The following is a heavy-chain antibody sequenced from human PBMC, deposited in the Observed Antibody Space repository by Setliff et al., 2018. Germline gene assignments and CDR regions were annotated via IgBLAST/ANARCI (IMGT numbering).Heavy chain of an antibody. Sequence: ASVKVSCKASGYTFTGYAMSWMRQAPGQGPEWMGWINTNTGNPGYAQGFTGRFVFSLDTSVSTAYLQISSLKAEDTAVYYCARASRFGTTVYRGDYYMDVWGKGTTVTVSS. CDR1: GYTFTGYA. J-gene: IGHJ6*03. CDR2: INTNTGNP. D-gene: IGHD4-4*01. V-gene: IGHV7-4-1*02. CDR3: ARASRFGTTVYRGDYYMDV.